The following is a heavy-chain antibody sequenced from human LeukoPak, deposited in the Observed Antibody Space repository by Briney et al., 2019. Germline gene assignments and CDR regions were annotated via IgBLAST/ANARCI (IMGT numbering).Heavy chain of an antibody. D-gene: IGHD5-18*01. J-gene: IGHJ4*02. CDR1: RGTFSSYA. CDR3: ARDSGIGYSYGYFDY. CDR2: VIPIFGTA. Sequence: GASVKVSCKASRGTFSSYAISWVRQAPGQGLEWMGGVIPIFGTANYAQKFQGRVTITADESTSTAYMELSSLRSEDTAVYYCARDSGIGYSYGYFDYWGQGTLVTVSS. V-gene: IGHV1-69*01.